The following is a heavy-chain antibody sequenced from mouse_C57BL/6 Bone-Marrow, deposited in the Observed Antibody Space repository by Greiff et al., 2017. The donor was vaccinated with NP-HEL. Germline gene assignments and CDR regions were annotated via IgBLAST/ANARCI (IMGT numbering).Heavy chain of an antibody. CDR1: GYTFTSSW. Sequence: QVQLQQPGAELVKPGASVKVSCKASGYTFTSSWMHWVKQRPGQGLEWIGRIHPSDSDTNYNQKFKGKATLTVDKSSSTAYMQLSSLTSEDSAVYYCAREAPDSNYLDYWGQGTTLTVSS. CDR2: IHPSDSDT. V-gene: IGHV1-74*01. J-gene: IGHJ2*01. D-gene: IGHD2-5*01. CDR3: AREAPDSNYLDY.